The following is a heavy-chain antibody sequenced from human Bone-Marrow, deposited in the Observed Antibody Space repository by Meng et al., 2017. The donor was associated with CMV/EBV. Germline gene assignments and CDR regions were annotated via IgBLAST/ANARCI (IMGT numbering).Heavy chain of an antibody. CDR2: IHPHRGDT. CDR1: GYTFTAHY. Sequence: SVKVSCKASGYTFTAHYFHWVRQAPGQGLEWMGWIHPHRGDTNYAQQFQGRVTLTRDTSINTGYMELTRLTSDDTAVYYCARDNNWGPDYWGQGTLVTGSS. D-gene: IGHD7-27*01. J-gene: IGHJ4*02. CDR3: ARDNNWGPDY. V-gene: IGHV1-2*02.